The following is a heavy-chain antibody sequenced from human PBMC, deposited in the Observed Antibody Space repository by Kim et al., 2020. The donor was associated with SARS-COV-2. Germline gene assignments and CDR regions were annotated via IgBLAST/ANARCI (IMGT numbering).Heavy chain of an antibody. J-gene: IGHJ6*02. CDR1: GYTFTSYA. Sequence: ASVKVSCKASGYTFTSYAMHWVRQAPGQRLEWMGWINAGNGNTKYSQKFQGRVTITRDTSASTAYMELSSLRSEDTAVYYCARGGDIVVVPAAITYYGMDVWGQGTTVTVSS. CDR3: ARGGDIVVVPAAITYYGMDV. D-gene: IGHD2-2*01. CDR2: INAGNGNT. V-gene: IGHV1-3*01.